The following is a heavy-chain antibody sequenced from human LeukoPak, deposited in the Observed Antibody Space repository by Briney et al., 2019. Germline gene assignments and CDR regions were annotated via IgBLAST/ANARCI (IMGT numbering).Heavy chain of an antibody. CDR2: IIPILGIT. J-gene: IGHJ4*02. V-gene: IGHV1-69*04. Sequence: SVKVSCKASGGTFSTYGISWVRQAPGQGLEWMGRIIPILGITNYAQKFQGRVTITADKSTSTTYMELSSLRFEDTAVYYCARVSAGGLDYYFDYWAQGTLVTVSS. D-gene: IGHD6-19*01. CDR1: GGTFSTYG. CDR3: ARVSAGGLDYYFDY.